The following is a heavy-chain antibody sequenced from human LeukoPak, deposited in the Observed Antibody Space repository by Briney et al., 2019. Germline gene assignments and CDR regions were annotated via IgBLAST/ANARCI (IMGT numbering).Heavy chain of an antibody. CDR3: ARAYDFWSGYPNWFDP. D-gene: IGHD3-3*01. J-gene: IGHJ5*02. CDR2: ISSSSSYI. CDR1: GLTFSSYS. V-gene: IGHV3-21*01. Sequence: PGGSLRLSCAASGLTFSSYSMNWVRQAPGKGLEWVSSISSSSSYIYYADSVKGRFTISRDNAKNSLYLQMNSLRAEDKAVYYCARAYDFWSGYPNWFDPWGQGTLVTASS.